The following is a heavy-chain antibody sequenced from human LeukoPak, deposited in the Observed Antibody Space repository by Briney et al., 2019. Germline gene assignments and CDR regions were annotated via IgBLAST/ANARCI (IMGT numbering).Heavy chain of an antibody. J-gene: IGHJ4*02. CDR2: INHSGST. V-gene: IGHV4-34*01. Sequence: PSETLSLTCAVYGGSFSGYYWSWIRQPPGKGLEWIGEINHSGSTNYNPSLKGRVTISVDTSKNQLSLKLSSVTAADTAVYYCASSTVVTPLVDWGQGTLVTVSS. CDR3: ASSTVVTPLVD. CDR1: GGSFSGYY. D-gene: IGHD4-23*01.